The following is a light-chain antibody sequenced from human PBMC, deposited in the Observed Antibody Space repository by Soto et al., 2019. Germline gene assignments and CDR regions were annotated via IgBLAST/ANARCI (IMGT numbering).Light chain of an antibody. Sequence: DIQLTQSPSFLSASVGDRVTITCRASQGISSYLAWYQQKPGKAPKLLIYAASTLQSGVPSRFSGSGSGTELTLTISSLQPEDFATYYCQQLNSYPLTFDGGTKVEIK. J-gene: IGKJ4*01. CDR1: QGISSY. CDR3: QQLNSYPLT. CDR2: AAS. V-gene: IGKV1-9*01.